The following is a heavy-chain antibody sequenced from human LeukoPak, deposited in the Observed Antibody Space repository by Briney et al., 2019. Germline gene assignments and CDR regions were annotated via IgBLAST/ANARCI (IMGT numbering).Heavy chain of an antibody. D-gene: IGHD3-22*01. CDR3: ATVHSSGYYDHDY. J-gene: IGHJ4*02. CDR2: ISSSSSYI. Sequence: AGGSLRLSCAASGFTFSSYNMNWVRQAPGKGLEWVSSISSSSSYIYYADSVKGRFTISRDNAKNSLYLQMNSLRAEDTAVYYCATVHSSGYYDHDYWGQGTLVTVFS. CDR1: GFTFSSYN. V-gene: IGHV3-21*01.